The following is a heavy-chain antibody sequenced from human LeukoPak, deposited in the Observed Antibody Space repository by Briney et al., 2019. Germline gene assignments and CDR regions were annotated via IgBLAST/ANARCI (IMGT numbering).Heavy chain of an antibody. V-gene: IGHV4-39*01. Sequence: SETLSLTCTASGGSISSSSYYWGWIRQPPGKGLEWIGSIYYSGSTYYNPSLKSRVSISVDTSKNQFSLKLSSVTAADTAVYYCAGRPSGFDYWGQGTLVTVSS. CDR1: GGSISSSSYY. CDR2: IYYSGST. D-gene: IGHD3-10*01. J-gene: IGHJ4*02. CDR3: AGRPSGFDY.